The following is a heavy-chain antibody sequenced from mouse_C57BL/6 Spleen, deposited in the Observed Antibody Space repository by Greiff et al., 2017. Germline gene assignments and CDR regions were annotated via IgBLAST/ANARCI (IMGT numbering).Heavy chain of an antibody. CDR3: AIHLIYYDGSSDWYFDV. CDR2: ISGGGGNT. V-gene: IGHV5-9*01. D-gene: IGHD1-1*01. Sequence: EVMLVESGGGLVKPGGSLKLSCAASGFTFSSYTMSWVRQTPEKRLEWVATISGGGGNTYYPDSVKGRFTISRDNAKNTLYLQMSSLRSTDTALYYCAIHLIYYDGSSDWYFDVWGTGTPVTVSS. J-gene: IGHJ1*03. CDR1: GFTFSSYT.